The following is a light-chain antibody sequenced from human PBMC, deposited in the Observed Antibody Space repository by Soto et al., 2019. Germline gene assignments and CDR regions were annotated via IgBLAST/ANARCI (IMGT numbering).Light chain of an antibody. J-gene: IGLJ2*01. Sequence: QLVLTQPPSASGTPGQSVSISCSGSRSNIGTNPVNWYQQLPGTAPKLLFYTNTQWPSGVPDRFSASKSGTSASLAISGLQSEDEADYYCAAWDDSLNSVIFGGGTKVTVL. CDR3: AAWDDSLNSVI. V-gene: IGLV1-44*01. CDR2: TNT. CDR1: RSNIGTNP.